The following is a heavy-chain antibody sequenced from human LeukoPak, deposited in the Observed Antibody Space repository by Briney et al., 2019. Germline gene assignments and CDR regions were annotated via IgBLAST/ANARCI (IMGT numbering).Heavy chain of an antibody. CDR1: GYTFTGYY. D-gene: IGHD2-2*01. CDR3: ASQFCSSTSCYAFDI. J-gene: IGHJ3*02. V-gene: IGHV1-2*02. CDR2: INPNSGGT. Sequence: ASVKFSCKASGYTFTGYYMHWVRQAPGQGLEWMGWINPNSGGTNYAQKFQGRVTMTRDTSISTAYMELSRLRSDDTAVYYCASQFCSSTSCYAFDIWGQGTMVTVSS.